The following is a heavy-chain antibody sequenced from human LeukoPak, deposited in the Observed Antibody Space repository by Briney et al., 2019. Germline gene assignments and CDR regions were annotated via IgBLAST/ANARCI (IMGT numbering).Heavy chain of an antibody. Sequence: GGSLRLSCAVSGFTFSSYAMSWVRQAPGKGLEWVSTISNSGGSTYYADSVKGRFTISRDNSKNTLYLQMNSLRAEDTAVYYCAKVGNYYDSSGYYHYYYYYYMDVWGKGTTVTISS. CDR2: ISNSGGST. J-gene: IGHJ6*03. D-gene: IGHD3-22*01. V-gene: IGHV3-23*01. CDR3: AKVGNYYDSSGYYHYYYYYYMDV. CDR1: GFTFSSYA.